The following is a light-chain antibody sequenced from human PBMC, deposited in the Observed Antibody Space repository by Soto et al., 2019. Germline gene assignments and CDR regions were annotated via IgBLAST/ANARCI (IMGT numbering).Light chain of an antibody. CDR1: QSVSSY. CDR3: HQRAGWPPT. Sequence: IVLTHSAATLSLSPGERATLSCRASQSVSSYLAWYQQKPGQAPRLLIYDASNRATGIPARFSGSGSGTDFTLTISSLEPEDFAVYYCHQRAGWPPTFGGGTKVDI. J-gene: IGKJ4*01. CDR2: DAS. V-gene: IGKV3-11*01.